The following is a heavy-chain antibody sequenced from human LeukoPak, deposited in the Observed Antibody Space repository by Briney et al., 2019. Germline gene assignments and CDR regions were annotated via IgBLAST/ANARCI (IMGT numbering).Heavy chain of an antibody. V-gene: IGHV4-34*01. CDR3: ARGRRRVRGVWYYFDY. CDR1: GGSFSGYY. Sequence: PSETLSLTCAVYGGSFSGYYWSWIRQPPGKGLEWIGEINHSGSTNYNPSLKSRVTISVDTSKNQFSLKLSSVTAADTAVYYCARGRRRVRGVWYYFDYWGQGTLVTVSS. CDR2: INHSGST. J-gene: IGHJ4*02. D-gene: IGHD3-10*01.